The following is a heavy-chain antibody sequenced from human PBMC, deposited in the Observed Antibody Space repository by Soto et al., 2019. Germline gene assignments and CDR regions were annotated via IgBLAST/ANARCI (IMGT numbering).Heavy chain of an antibody. Sequence: QVQLQESGPGLVKPSETLSLTCTVSGGSVSSGSYYWSWIRQPPGKGLEWIGYIYYSGSTNYNPSLKSRVTISVDTSKNQCSLKLSSVTAADTAVYYCARVVIVGATGIDYWGQGTLVTVSS. D-gene: IGHD1-26*01. V-gene: IGHV4-61*01. CDR3: ARVVIVGATGIDY. CDR1: GGSVSSGSYY. CDR2: IYYSGST. J-gene: IGHJ4*02.